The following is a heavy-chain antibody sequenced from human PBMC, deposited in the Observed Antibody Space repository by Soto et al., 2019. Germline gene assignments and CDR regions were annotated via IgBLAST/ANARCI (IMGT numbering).Heavy chain of an antibody. D-gene: IGHD2-21*02. CDR2: IYSGGST. CDR1: GFTVSSSY. CDR3: ARDVSGNSPFDY. Sequence: EVQLVESGGGLIQPGGSLRLSCAASGFTVSSSYMSWVRQAPGKGLEWVSVIYSGGSTYYADSVKGRFTISRDNSKNTLYLQMNSLRAEDTAVYYCARDVSGNSPFDYWGQGTLVTVSS. J-gene: IGHJ4*02. V-gene: IGHV3-53*01.